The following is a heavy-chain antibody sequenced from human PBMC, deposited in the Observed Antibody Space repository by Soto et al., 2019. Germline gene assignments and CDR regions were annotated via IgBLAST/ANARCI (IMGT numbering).Heavy chain of an antibody. CDR3: ARDPVDGYAFFDN. D-gene: IGHD5-12*01. CDR2: ISAYNGNT. CDR1: GYTFTSYG. Sequence: ASVKVSCKASGYTFTSYGISWVRQAPGQGLEWMGWISAYNGNTNYAQKLQGRVTMTTDTSTSTAYMELRSLILTSVTAADTAVYWCARDPVDGYAFFDNWGQGALVTVSS. J-gene: IGHJ5*02. V-gene: IGHV1-18*01.